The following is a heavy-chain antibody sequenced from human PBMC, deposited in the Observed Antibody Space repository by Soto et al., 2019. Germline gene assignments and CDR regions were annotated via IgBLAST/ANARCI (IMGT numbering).Heavy chain of an antibody. CDR1: GFTFSSYG. J-gene: IGHJ4*02. D-gene: IGHD1-1*01. CDR3: ARVGQLESIDY. Sequence: GGSLRLSCAASGFTFSSYGMHWVRQAPGKGLELVAVFWYVGSNKYYADSVKGRFTISRDNSKNTLYLQMNSLRAEDTAVYYCARVGQLESIDYWGQGTLVTVSS. V-gene: IGHV3-33*01. CDR2: FWYVGSNK.